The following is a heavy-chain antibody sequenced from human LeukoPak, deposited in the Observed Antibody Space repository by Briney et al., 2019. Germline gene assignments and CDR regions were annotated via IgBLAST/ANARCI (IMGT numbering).Heavy chain of an antibody. CDR3: AWLYSSGCSEY. CDR1: GYTFSSHG. CDR2: IWYDGSKE. J-gene: IGHJ4*02. Sequence: GGSLRLFCAASGYTFSSHGMYWVRQAPGKGLERVALIWYDGSKEDYADSVKGRFSVSRDNSENMLYLQMNSLRDADTAMYYWAWLYSSGCSEYWGQKTLVTVPT. V-gene: IGHV3-33*01. D-gene: IGHD6-19*01.